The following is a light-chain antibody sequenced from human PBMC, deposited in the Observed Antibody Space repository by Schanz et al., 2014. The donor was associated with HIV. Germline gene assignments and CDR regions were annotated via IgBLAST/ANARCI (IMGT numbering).Light chain of an antibody. CDR2: DVS. Sequence: QSVLTQPPSASGSPGQSVTISCTGTSSDIGTYNYVSWYQQHPGKAPKLMIYDVSNRPSGVSSRFSGSKSGNTASLTISGLQAEDEADYYCCSYTTTSTYVFGAGTKLTVL. V-gene: IGLV2-14*03. CDR3: CSYTTTSTYV. J-gene: IGLJ1*01. CDR1: SSDIGTYNY.